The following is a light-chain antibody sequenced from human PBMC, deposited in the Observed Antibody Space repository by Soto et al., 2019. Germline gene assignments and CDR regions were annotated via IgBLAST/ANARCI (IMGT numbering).Light chain of an antibody. Sequence: QSVLTQPASVSGSPGQSITISCTGTSGDIGSYNRVSWYQQHPGKAPKLIIYEVTDRPSGVSNRFSGSKSGNTASLTISGRQAEDEAEYYCSSYTNINKRACVFGTGTKLTVL. J-gene: IGLJ1*01. CDR3: SSYTNINKRACV. CDR1: SGDIGSYNR. V-gene: IGLV2-14*01. CDR2: EVT.